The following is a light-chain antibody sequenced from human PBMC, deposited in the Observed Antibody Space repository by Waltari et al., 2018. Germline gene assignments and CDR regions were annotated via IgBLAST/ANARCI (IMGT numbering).Light chain of an antibody. J-gene: IGLJ2*01. CDR1: SSDVGGCNY. Sequence: QSALTQPASGSGSPGQSITISCTGTSSDVGGCNYVSCHQQHQAKPPKLMLYEVRNPAPGAAPRCPCTNCSNTASLTTSLHHAEDEADYYCSSSTRSCPVFGGGTKLTVL. CDR3: SSSTRSCPV. V-gene: IGLV2-14*01. CDR2: EVR.